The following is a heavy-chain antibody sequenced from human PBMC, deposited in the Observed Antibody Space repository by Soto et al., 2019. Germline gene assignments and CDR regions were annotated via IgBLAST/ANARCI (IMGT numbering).Heavy chain of an antibody. CDR3: AREGGESSDGLYYFDS. CDR2: IYYSGNP. J-gene: IGHJ4*01. D-gene: IGHD3-16*01. CDR1: CGSTSLDNY. Sequence: LSLTCTFSCGSTSLDNYWGWIRQPPGKGLEWIGHIYYSGNPDYNPSLKSRLALSIDTSKNQFSLKLSSVTAADTAVYFCAREGGESSDGLYYFDSWGHGSLFTVSS. V-gene: IGHV4-30-4*01.